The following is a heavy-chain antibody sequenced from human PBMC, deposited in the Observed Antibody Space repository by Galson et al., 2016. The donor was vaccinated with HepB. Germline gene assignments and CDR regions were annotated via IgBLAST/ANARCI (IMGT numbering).Heavy chain of an antibody. V-gene: IGHV4-31*03. D-gene: IGHD2-15*01. Sequence: TLSLTCTVSGGSISSRGYYWSWIRQHPGKGLEWIGYIYYSGGTYYNPSLQSRLTISLDTSKNHFSLKLDSVTAADTAVYYCAGYGVVSFDYWGQGTLVTVSS. CDR2: IYYSGGT. CDR3: AGYGVVSFDY. CDR1: GGSISSRGYY. J-gene: IGHJ4*02.